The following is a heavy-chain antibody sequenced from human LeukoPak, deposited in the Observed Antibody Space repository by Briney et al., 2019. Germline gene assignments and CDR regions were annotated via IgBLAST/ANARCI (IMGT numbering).Heavy chain of an antibody. CDR1: GGSLSSYY. Sequence: SETLSLTCTVSGGSLSSYYWSWIRQPPGKGLEWIGYIYTSGSTNYNPSLKSRVTISVDTSKNQFSLKLSSVTAADTAVYYCARQQYIVPYCSSTSCYSRGVWFDPWGQGTLVTVSS. D-gene: IGHD2-2*01. J-gene: IGHJ5*02. CDR3: ARQQYIVPYCSSTSCYSRGVWFDP. CDR2: IYTSGST. V-gene: IGHV4-4*09.